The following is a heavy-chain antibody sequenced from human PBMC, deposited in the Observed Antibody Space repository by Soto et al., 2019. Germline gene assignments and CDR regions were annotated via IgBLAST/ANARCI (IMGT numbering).Heavy chain of an antibody. J-gene: IGHJ6*03. CDR1: GGSISSGGYY. CDR2: IYYSGST. Sequence: SETLSLTCTVSGGSISSGGYYWSWIRQHPGKGLEWIGYIYYSGSTYYNPSLKSRVTISVDTSKNQFSLKLSSVTAADTAVYYCARAPGSGSYFCAKNYYYYMDVWGKGTTVTVS. V-gene: IGHV4-31*03. D-gene: IGHD3-10*01. CDR3: ARAPGSGSYFCAKNYYYYMDV.